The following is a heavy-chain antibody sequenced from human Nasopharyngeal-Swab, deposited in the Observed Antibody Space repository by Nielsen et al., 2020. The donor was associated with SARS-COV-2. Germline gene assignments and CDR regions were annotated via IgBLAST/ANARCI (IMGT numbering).Heavy chain of an antibody. Sequence: WIRQHPGKGLEWVSDISSSDSIRYYADSVKGRFTISRDNAKNSLYLQMNSLRAEDTAVYYCARAGAVAGTSRSRYYYGMDVWGQGTTVTVSS. J-gene: IGHJ6*02. D-gene: IGHD6-19*01. CDR2: ISSSDSIR. V-gene: IGHV3-11*01. CDR3: ARAGAVAGTSRSRYYYGMDV.